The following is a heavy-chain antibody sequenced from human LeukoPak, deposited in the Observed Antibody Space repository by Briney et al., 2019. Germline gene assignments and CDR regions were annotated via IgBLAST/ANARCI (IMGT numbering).Heavy chain of an antibody. Sequence: GGSLRLSCAASGFSFSTYGMHWVRQAPGKGLEWVAFIRFDGSNYYYGDSVKGRFTISRDNSMNTLYLQMDSLRNEDTAVYYCAREIYYGDRDAFDIWGQGTMVTVSS. CDR1: GFSFSTYG. D-gene: IGHD4-17*01. CDR2: IRFDGSNY. CDR3: AREIYYGDRDAFDI. V-gene: IGHV3-30*02. J-gene: IGHJ3*02.